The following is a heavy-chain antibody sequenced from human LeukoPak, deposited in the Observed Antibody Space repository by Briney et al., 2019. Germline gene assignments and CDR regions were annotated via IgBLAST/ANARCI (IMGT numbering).Heavy chain of an antibody. D-gene: IGHD3-10*02. CDR2: IIPIFGTA. V-gene: IGHV1-69*05. CDR1: GGTFSSYA. CDR3: ASSPESVRGVIYFDY. J-gene: IGHJ4*02. Sequence: GASVKVSCKASGGTFSSYAISWVRQAPEQGLEWMGGIIPIFGTANYAQKFQGRVTITTDESTSTAYMELSSLRSEDTAVYYCASSPESVRGVIYFDYWGQGTLVTVSS.